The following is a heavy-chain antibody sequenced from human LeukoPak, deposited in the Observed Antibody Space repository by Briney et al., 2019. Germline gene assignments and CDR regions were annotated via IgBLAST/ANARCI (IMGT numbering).Heavy chain of an antibody. CDR2: IKSKTDGGTT. CDR3: TTDPAGGDYYDWFDP. D-gene: IGHD3-10*01. J-gene: IGHJ5*02. CDR1: GFTFSNAC. Sequence: GGSLRLSCAASGFTFSNACMSWVRRAPGEGVECVARIKSKTDGGTTDYAAAVKGRFTISRDDSKNTLYLQMNSLKTEDTAVYYCTTDPAGGDYYDWFDPWGQGTLVTVSS. V-gene: IGHV3-15*01.